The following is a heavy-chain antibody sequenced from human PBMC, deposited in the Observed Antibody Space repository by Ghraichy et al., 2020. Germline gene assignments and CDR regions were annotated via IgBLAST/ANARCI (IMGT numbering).Heavy chain of an antibody. Sequence: GGSLRLSCEASGFTFSSYAMSWVRQAPGKGLEWVSAISGSGGSTYYADSVKGRFTISRDNSKNTLSLQMNSLRAEDTAVYYCAKQSPYSSGWYDSDYWGQGTLVTVSS. CDR2: ISGSGGST. D-gene: IGHD6-19*01. CDR3: AKQSPYSSGWYDSDY. V-gene: IGHV3-23*01. CDR1: GFTFSSYA. J-gene: IGHJ4*02.